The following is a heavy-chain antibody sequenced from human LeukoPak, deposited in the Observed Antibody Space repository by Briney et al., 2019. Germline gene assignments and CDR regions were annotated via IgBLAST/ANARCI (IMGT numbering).Heavy chain of an antibody. V-gene: IGHV4-34*01. Sequence: SETLSLTCAVYGGSFSGYYWSWIRQRPGKGLEWIGEINHSGSTNYNPSLKSRVTISVDTSKNQFSLKLSSVTAADTAVYYCARQYCSSTSCLFDYWGQGTLVTVSS. CDR1: GGSFSGYY. CDR3: ARQYCSSTSCLFDY. D-gene: IGHD2-2*01. J-gene: IGHJ4*02. CDR2: INHSGST.